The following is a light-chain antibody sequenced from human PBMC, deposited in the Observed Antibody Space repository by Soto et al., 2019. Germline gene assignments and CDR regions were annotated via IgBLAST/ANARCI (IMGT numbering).Light chain of an antibody. Sequence: QSVLTQPASLSGSPGQSITISCTGTSSDVGGYNYVSWYQQHPGKAPKFMIYDVSNRPSGVSNRFSGSKSGNTASLTISGLQAEDEADYYCSSYTTSNTRQIVFGTGTKVNVL. CDR3: SSYTTSNTRQIV. V-gene: IGLV2-14*01. CDR1: SSDVGGYNY. J-gene: IGLJ1*01. CDR2: DVS.